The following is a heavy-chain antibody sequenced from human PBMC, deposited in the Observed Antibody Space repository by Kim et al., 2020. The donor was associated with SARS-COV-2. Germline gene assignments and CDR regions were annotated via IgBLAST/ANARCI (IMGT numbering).Heavy chain of an antibody. CDR3: ARDSGRYDY. D-gene: IGHD6-19*01. CDR2: NRT. Sequence: NRTNYADSGKGRFTIFRDNAKNTLYLQMNSLRDEDTALYYCARDSGRYDYWGQGILVTVSS. V-gene: IGHV3-74*01. J-gene: IGHJ4*02.